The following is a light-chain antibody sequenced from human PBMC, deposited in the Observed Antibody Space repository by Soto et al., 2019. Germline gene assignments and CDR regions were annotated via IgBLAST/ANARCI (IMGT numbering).Light chain of an antibody. CDR3: QQYNSHGT. CDR1: QSISSW. V-gene: IGKV1-5*01. CDR2: DAS. J-gene: IGKJ1*01. Sequence: DIPMTQSPSTLSASVGDRVTITCRASQSISSWLAWYQQKPGKAPKLLIYDASSLESGVPSRFSGSGSGTEFTLTISSLQPDDFATYYCQQYNSHGTFGQGTKVEIK.